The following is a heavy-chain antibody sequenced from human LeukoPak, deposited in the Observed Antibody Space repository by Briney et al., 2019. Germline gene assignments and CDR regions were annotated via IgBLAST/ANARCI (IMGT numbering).Heavy chain of an antibody. J-gene: IGHJ4*02. CDR3: ARDYTYSTGGSYYDRFDY. CDR1: AFSLSAYN. CDR2: ISYTGTYI. V-gene: IGHV3-21*01. D-gene: IGHD2-8*02. Sequence: GGSLRLSCAASAFSLSAYNMNWVRQAPGKGLEWVSSISYTGTYIYYADSVKGRFTISRDNAQNSLYLQMNSLRAEDTAVYYCARDYTYSTGGSYYDRFDYWGQGTLVTVSS.